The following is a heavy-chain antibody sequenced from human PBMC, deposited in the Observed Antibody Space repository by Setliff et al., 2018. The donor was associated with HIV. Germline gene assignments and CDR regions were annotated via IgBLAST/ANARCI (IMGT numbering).Heavy chain of an antibody. V-gene: IGHV4-39*01. D-gene: IGHD3-10*01. CDR2: IHHSGTA. J-gene: IGHJ4*02. CDR3: ARLSGGMVPNY. CDR1: GGSITRTPYY. Sequence: SETLSLTCIVSGGSITRTPYYWGWIRQPPGKGLEWIGSIHHSGTAYDNPSLKSRVTISVDPSKNQILLRLSSVTAADTAVYYCARLSGGMVPNYWGQGTLVTVSS.